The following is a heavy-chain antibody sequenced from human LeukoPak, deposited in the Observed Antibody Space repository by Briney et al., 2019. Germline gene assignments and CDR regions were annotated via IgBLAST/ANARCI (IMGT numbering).Heavy chain of an antibody. CDR2: ISAYNGNT. Sequence: ASVKVSCKASGYTFTSYGISWVRQAPGQGLEWMGWISAYNGNTNYAQKLKGRVTMTTDTSTSTAYMELRSLRSDDTAVYYCARVPRGVWFGELSLHNWFDPWGQGTLVTVSS. V-gene: IGHV1-18*01. CDR3: ARVPRGVWFGELSLHNWFDP. CDR1: GYTFTSYG. D-gene: IGHD3-10*01. J-gene: IGHJ5*02.